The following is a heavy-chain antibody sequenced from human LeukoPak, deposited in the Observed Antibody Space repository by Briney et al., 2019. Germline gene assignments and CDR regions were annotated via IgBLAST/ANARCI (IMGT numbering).Heavy chain of an antibody. CDR2: IYWDDDK. D-gene: IGHD3-22*01. V-gene: IGHV2-5*02. CDR3: AHSSYYDSSGYPIQH. CDR1: WFSLSTSGGG. Sequence: SGPTLVKPTQTLTLTCTFSWFSLSTSGGGVGWIRQPPGKALEWLALIYWDDDKHYSPSLKSRLTITKDTSKNQVVLTMTNMDPVDTATYYCAHSSYYDSSGYPIQHWGQGTLVTVSS. J-gene: IGHJ1*01.